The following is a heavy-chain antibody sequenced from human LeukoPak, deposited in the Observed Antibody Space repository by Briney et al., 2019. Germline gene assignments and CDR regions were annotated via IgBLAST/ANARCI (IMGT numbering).Heavy chain of an antibody. CDR2: IYYSGST. J-gene: IGHJ5*02. V-gene: IGHV4-39*01. CDR1: GGSISSSSYY. Sequence: KPSETLSLTCTVSGGSISSSSYYWGWIRQPPGKGLEWIGSIYYSGSTYYNPSLKSRVTISVDTSKNQFSLKLSSVTAADTAVYYCARHSRSNWFDPWGQGTLVTVSS. CDR3: ARHSRSNWFDP.